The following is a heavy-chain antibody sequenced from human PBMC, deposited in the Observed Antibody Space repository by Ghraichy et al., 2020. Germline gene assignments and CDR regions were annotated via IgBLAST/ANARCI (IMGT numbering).Heavy chain of an antibody. CDR3: AKWDSSGWPHIYYFDY. D-gene: IGHD6-19*01. V-gene: IGHV3-23*01. CDR2: ISGSGGST. Sequence: GGSLRLSCAASGFTFSSYAMSWVRQAPGKGLEWVSAISGSGGSTYYADSVKGRFTISRDNSKNTLYLQMNSLRAEDTAVYYCAKWDSSGWPHIYYFDYWGQGTLVTVSS. CDR1: GFTFSSYA. J-gene: IGHJ4*02.